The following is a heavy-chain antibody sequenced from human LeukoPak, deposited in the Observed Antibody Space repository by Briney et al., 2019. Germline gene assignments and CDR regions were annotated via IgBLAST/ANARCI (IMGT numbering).Heavy chain of an antibody. Sequence: SETLSLTCTVSGGSVTSSIDYWAWIRPPPGKGLEWIGSLHHSGLTYYNPSLKSRVTMSVDTSKNQFSVKLTSVTATDTAVYYCARRGLRDGYTEDSWGLGTLVTVSS. CDR2: LHHSGLT. D-gene: IGHD5-24*01. CDR3: ARRGLRDGYTEDS. V-gene: IGHV4-39*01. CDR1: GGSVTSSIDY. J-gene: IGHJ4*02.